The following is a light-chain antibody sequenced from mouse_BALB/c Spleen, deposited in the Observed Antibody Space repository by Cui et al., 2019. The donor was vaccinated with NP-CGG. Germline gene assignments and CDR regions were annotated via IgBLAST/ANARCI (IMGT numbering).Light chain of an antibody. J-gene: IGLJ1*01. CDR1: TGAVTTTNY. V-gene: IGLV1*01. Sequence: QHVVPQESALTTSPGETVTLTCRSSTGAVTTTNYANWVQEKPDHLFTGLIGGTNNRAPGVPARFSGSLIGDKAALTITGAQTEDEAIYFCALWYSNHWVFGGGTKLTVL. CDR3: ALWYSNHWV. CDR2: GTN.